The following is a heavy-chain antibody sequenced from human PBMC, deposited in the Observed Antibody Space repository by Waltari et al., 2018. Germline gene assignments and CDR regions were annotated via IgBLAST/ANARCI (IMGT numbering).Heavy chain of an antibody. V-gene: IGHV1-69*05. CDR1: GGTFSSYA. CDR3: ARDRYCSGGSCYGIAVADAFDI. Sequence: QVQLVQSGAEVKKPGSSVKVSCKASGGTFSSYAISWVRQAPGQGLEWLGGIIPSFGTANYAQKFQGRVTITTDESTSTAYMELSSLRSEDTAVYYCARDRYCSGGSCYGIAVADAFDIWGQGTMVTVSS. CDR2: IIPSFGTA. J-gene: IGHJ3*02. D-gene: IGHD2-15*01.